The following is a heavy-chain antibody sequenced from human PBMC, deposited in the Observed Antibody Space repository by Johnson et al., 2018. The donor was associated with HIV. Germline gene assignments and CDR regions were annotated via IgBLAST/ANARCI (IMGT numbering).Heavy chain of an antibody. Sequence: VQLVESGGGVVQPGTSLRLSCAASGFTFSSFAMHWVRQAPGKGLEWVSGIYWNGVRTTYADAVKGRFTISRDNAKNSLYLQMNSLRADDTDVYYCARGPWLAFDIWGQGTMVTVSS. D-gene: IGHD6-19*01. V-gene: IGHV3-20*04. CDR3: ARGPWLAFDI. CDR2: IYWNGVRT. J-gene: IGHJ3*02. CDR1: GFTFSSFA.